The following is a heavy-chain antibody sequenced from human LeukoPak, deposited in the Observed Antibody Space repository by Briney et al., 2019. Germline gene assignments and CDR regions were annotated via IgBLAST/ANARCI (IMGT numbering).Heavy chain of an antibody. D-gene: IGHD6-13*01. V-gene: IGHV1-3*01. J-gene: IGHJ4*02. Sequence: ASVKVSCKASGYTFTTYAIHWVRQAPGQGLEWMGWINAGNGNTKYSEKFQGRVTITRDTPASTAYMELSRLKSEDTAVYYCTRESFGSSRPSDYWGQGTLVTVSS. CDR1: GYTFTTYA. CDR2: INAGNGNT. CDR3: TRESFGSSRPSDY.